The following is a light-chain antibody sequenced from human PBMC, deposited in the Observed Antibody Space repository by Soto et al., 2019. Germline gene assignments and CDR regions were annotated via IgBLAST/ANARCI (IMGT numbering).Light chain of an antibody. CDR1: QSINNC. CDR3: QQTYIAPAP. V-gene: IGKV1-39*01. Sequence: DIQMTQSPSSLSASVGDRVTITCRASQSINNCWSWFQQKPGQAPKLLIYAASSLQSGVPSRFSGSGSGTHYSLTIDSLQPEDFATYLCQQTYIAPAPVGQGPKV. CDR2: AAS. J-gene: IGKJ1*01.